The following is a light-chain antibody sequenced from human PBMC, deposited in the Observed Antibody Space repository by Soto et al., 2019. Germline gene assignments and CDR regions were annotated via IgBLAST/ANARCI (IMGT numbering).Light chain of an antibody. J-gene: IGLJ3*02. CDR1: SSDVGGYNY. CDR2: EVS. Sequence: QSALTQPASVSGSPGQSITISCTGTSSDVGGYNYVSWYQQHPGKAPKLIISEVSNRPSGVSHRFSGSKSGNTTSLTITGLQAADEADYYCSSYTSSSSLVFGGGTKLTVL. V-gene: IGLV2-14*01. CDR3: SSYTSSSSLV.